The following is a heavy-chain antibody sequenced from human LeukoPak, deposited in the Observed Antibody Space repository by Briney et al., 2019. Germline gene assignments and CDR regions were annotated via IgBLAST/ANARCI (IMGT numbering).Heavy chain of an antibody. CDR2: ISFDGSNT. CDR1: GRTLDTYD. Sequence: PSRTLRLTCTASGRTLDTYDVHWIRQAPGKGLEWLSVISFDGSNTAYADSVKGRFTISRDNSNDTLFLQMDKLSPEDTALYYCAKDMLSGIVFPSPGYLDFWGQGTLVTVSS. V-gene: IGHV3-30*18. J-gene: IGHJ4*02. D-gene: IGHD5/OR15-5a*01. CDR3: AKDMLSGIVFPSPGYLDF.